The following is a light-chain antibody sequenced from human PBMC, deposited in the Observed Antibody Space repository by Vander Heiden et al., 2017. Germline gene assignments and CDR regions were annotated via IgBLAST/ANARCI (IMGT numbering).Light chain of an antibody. CDR2: GAS. CDR1: QSVSSN. Sequence: EILMSPSPAPLSVSPGERATLSCRARQSVSSNLAWYQQKPGQAPRLLIYGASTRATGIPARCSGSGSGTEFTLTISSLQSEDFAVYYCQQYNNWPQLTFGGGTKVEIK. CDR3: QQYNNWPQLT. V-gene: IGKV3-15*01. J-gene: IGKJ4*01.